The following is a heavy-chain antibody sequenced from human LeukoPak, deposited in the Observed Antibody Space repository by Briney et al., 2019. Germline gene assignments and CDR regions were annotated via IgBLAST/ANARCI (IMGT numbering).Heavy chain of an antibody. V-gene: IGHV3-21*01. CDR2: ISSSSSYI. J-gene: IGHJ3*02. CDR3: ARKIAARRGAFDI. CDR1: GFTFSSYS. Sequence: GGSLRLSCAASGFTFSSYSMNWVRQAPGKGLEWVSSISSSSSYIYYADSVKGRFTISGDNAKNSLYLQMNSLRAEDTAVYYCARKIAARRGAFDIWGQGTMVTVSS. D-gene: IGHD6-6*01.